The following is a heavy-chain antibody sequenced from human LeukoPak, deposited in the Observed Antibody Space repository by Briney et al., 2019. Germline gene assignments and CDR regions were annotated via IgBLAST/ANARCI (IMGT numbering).Heavy chain of an antibody. CDR2: ISYDGSNK. D-gene: IGHD3-10*01. V-gene: IGHV3-30*18. J-gene: IGHJ6*04. CDR3: ANDNYYGSGSYYSFLYGMDV. Sequence: GGSLRLSCAASGFTFSSYGMHWVRQAPGKGLEWVAVISYDGSNKYYADSVKGRFTISRDNSKNTLYLQMNSLRAEDTAVYYCANDNYYGSGSYYSFLYGMDVWGKGTTVTVSS. CDR1: GFTFSSYG.